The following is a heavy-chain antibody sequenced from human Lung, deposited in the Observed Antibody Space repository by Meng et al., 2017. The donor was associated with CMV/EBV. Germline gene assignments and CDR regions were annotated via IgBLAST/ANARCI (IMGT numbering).Heavy chain of an antibody. J-gene: IGHJ6*02. CDR1: GYSFTSYW. CDR3: ARQVVPAAKANYYYYYGMDV. CDR2: IYPGDSDT. D-gene: IGHD2-2*01. V-gene: IGHV5-51*01. Sequence: GESLKIFCKSSGYSFTSYWIGWVRQMPGKGLEWMGIIYPGDSDTRYSPSFQGQVTISADKSISTAYLQWSSLKASDTAMYYCARQVVPAAKANYYYYYGMDVWGQGTTVTVSS.